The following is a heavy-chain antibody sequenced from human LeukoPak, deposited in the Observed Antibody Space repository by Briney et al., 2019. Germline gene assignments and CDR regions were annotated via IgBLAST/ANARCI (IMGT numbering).Heavy chain of an antibody. V-gene: IGHV3-7*01. CDR1: GFTFSSYW. J-gene: IGHJ4*02. CDR2: IKQDGSEE. D-gene: IGHD3/OR15-3a*01. Sequence: GGSLRLSCAASGFTFSSYWMTWVPQAPGKGLEWVANIKQDGSEEYHVDSVKGRFTISRDSAKNSLYLQMNSLRAEDTAVYYCARDGLGSAFDYWGQGTLVTVSS. CDR3: ARDGLGSAFDY.